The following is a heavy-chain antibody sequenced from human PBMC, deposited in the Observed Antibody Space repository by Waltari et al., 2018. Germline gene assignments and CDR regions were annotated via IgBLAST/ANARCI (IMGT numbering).Heavy chain of an antibody. CDR2: IYYSGST. Sequence: QVQLQESGPGLVKPSQTLSITCTVSGGSISSGGYYWSWIRQHPGKGLEWIGYIYYSGSTYYNPSLKSRVTISVDTSKNQFSLKLSSVTAADTAVYYCARGGVVVAATGAFDIWGQGTMVTVSS. V-gene: IGHV4-31*03. D-gene: IGHD2-15*01. CDR1: GGSISSGGYY. CDR3: ARGGVVVAATGAFDI. J-gene: IGHJ3*02.